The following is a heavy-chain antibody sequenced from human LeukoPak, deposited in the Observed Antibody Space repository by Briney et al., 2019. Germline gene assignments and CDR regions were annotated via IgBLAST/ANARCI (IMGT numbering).Heavy chain of an antibody. CDR2: IYYSGST. CDR3: AGAGHSKYCSGGSCYGGWFDP. J-gene: IGHJ5*02. V-gene: IGHV4-61*01. D-gene: IGHD2-15*01. Sequence: SETLSLTCTVSGGSISSSSYYWSWIRQPPGKGLEWIGYIYYSGSTNYNPSLKSRVTISVDTSKNQFSLKLSSVTAADTAVYYCAGAGHSKYCSGGSCYGGWFDPWGQGTLVTVSS. CDR1: GGSISSSSYY.